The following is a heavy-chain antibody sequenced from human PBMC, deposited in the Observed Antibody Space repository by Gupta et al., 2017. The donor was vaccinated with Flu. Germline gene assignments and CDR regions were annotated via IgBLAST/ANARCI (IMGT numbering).Heavy chain of an antibody. CDR2: INHSGST. CDR3: ARGVLMITFGGVIVIPSSHLFDP. J-gene: IGHJ5*02. V-gene: IGHV4-34*01. Sequence: QVQLQQWGAGLLKPSETLSLTCAVYGGSFSGYYWSWIRQPPGKGLEWIGEINHSGSTNYNPSLKSRVTISVDTSKNQFSLKLSSVTAADTAVYYCARGVLMITFGGVIVIPSSHLFDPWGQGTLVTVSS. CDR1: GGSFSGYY. D-gene: IGHD3-16*02.